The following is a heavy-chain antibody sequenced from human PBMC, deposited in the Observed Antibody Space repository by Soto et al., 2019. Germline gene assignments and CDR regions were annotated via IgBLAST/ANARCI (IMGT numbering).Heavy chain of an antibody. Sequence: LRLSCAVSGFTFDDNAMHWVRQAPEKGLEWVSGINWKSDIGYADSVKGRFTISRDNAENSLYLQMNSLRAEDTALYYCACSRRPARLGPKGAIDYWGQGTLVTVSS. D-gene: IGHD2-15*01. J-gene: IGHJ4*02. CDR2: INWKSDI. CDR3: ACSRRPARLGPKGAIDY. V-gene: IGHV3-9*01. CDR1: GFTFDDNA.